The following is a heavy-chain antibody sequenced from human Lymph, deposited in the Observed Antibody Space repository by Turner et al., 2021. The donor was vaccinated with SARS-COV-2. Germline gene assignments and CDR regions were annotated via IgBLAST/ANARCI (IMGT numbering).Heavy chain of an antibody. V-gene: IGHV4-39*01. CDR2: IYYSGST. Sequence: QLQLQESGPGLVKPSETLSLTCTVSGDSINSSFYYWGWIRQPPGKGLEWIGSIYYSGSTYYNPSLKSRVTISVDTSKNQFSLKLSSVTAADTAVFYCARGSPQGWYVLVFDYWGQGTLVTVSS. CDR1: GDSINSSFYY. CDR3: ARGSPQGWYVLVFDY. J-gene: IGHJ4*02. D-gene: IGHD6-19*01.